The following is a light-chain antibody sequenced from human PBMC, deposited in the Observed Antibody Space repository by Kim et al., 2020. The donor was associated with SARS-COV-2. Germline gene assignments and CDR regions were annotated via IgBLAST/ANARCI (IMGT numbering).Light chain of an antibody. CDR1: SGYTDDA. Sequence: PFNCTRSLSSGYTDDAYPWLPQHPENAPRFVISIFRDVSKPQGDGIPDRFSGSISGAELYLTISGLQSDDEADYYCQTWGPGIRVFGGGTQLTVL. J-gene: IGLJ3*02. CDR3: QTWGPGIRV. CDR2: IFRDVSK. V-gene: IGLV4-69*01.